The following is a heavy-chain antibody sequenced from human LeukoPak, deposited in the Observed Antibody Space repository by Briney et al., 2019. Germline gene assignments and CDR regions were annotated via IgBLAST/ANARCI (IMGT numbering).Heavy chain of an antibody. V-gene: IGHV3-15*01. D-gene: IGHD2-8*01. Sequence: GGSLRLSCSASELTFSSYGMHWVRQAPGKGLEWVGRIKSKTDGGTTDYAAPVKGRFTISRDDSKNTLYLQMNSLKTEDTAVYYCTTYCTNGVCYTPGYWGQGTLVTVSS. CDR3: TTYCTNGVCYTPGY. CDR1: ELTFSSYG. CDR2: IKSKTDGGTT. J-gene: IGHJ4*02.